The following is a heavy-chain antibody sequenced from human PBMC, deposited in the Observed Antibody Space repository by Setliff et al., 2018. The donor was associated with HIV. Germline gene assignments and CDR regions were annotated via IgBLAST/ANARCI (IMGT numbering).Heavy chain of an antibody. CDR2: IYYSGST. CDR3: ARHYNVNYYVRKDFDY. CDR1: GASISSTSYY. Sequence: SETLSLTCAVSGASISSTSYYWGWVRQPPGKGLEWIGSIYYSGSTYYNPSLKSRLTVSVDTSRNQFSLKLSSLTAADTAVYYCARHYNVNYYVRKDFDYWGQGILVTVSS. J-gene: IGHJ4*02. D-gene: IGHD1-26*01. V-gene: IGHV4-39*01.